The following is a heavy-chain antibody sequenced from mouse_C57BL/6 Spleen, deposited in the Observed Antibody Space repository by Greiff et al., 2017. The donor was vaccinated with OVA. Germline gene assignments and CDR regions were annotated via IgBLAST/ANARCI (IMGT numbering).Heavy chain of an antibody. CDR1: GFTFSSYA. Sequence: DVHLVESGEGLVKPGGSLKLSCAASGFTFSSYAMSWVRQTPEKRLEWVAYISSGGDYIYYADTVKGRFTISRDNARNTLYLQMSSLKSEDTAMYYCTRDNYSTFAYWGQGTLVTVSA. J-gene: IGHJ3*01. V-gene: IGHV5-9-1*02. CDR2: ISSGGDYI. D-gene: IGHD2-5*01. CDR3: TRDNYSTFAY.